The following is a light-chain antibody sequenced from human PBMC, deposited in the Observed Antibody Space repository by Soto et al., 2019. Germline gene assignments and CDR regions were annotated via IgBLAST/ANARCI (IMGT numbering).Light chain of an antibody. CDR3: AAWDDSLNGVI. CDR1: SSNIGSNT. V-gene: IGLV1-44*01. CDR2: SNN. J-gene: IGLJ2*01. Sequence: QSVLTQPPSASGTPGQRVTISCSGSSSNIGSNTVNWNQQVPGTAPKLLIYSNNQRPSGVPDRFSGSKSGTSASLAISGLQSEDEADYYCAAWDDSLNGVIFGGGTQLTVL.